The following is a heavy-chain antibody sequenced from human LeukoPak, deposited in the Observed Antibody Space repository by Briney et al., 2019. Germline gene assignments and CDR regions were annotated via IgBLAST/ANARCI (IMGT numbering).Heavy chain of an antibody. V-gene: IGHV4-4*07. Sequence: TSETLSLTCSVSGGSISSYYWTWVWQPAGKGLEWIGRIYTSGSTNYNPSLKSRVTMSVDKSKNQFSLNLSSVTAADTAVYYCARDPRTYGDYGMDVWGQGTTVTVSS. CDR3: ARDPRTYGDYGMDV. J-gene: IGHJ6*02. CDR1: GGSISSYY. D-gene: IGHD4-17*01. CDR2: IYTSGST.